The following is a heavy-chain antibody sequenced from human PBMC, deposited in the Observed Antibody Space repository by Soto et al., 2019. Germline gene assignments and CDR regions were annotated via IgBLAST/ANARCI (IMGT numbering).Heavy chain of an antibody. V-gene: IGHV4-4*07. CDR3: ARDGYYDFWSGYYPDNWFDP. CDR1: GGSISSYY. J-gene: IGHJ5*02. CDR2: IYTSGST. D-gene: IGHD3-3*01. Sequence: PSETLSLTCTVSGGSISSYYWSWNRQPAGKGLEWIGRIYTSGSTNYSPSLKSRVTMSVDTSKNQFSLKLSSVTAADTAVYYCARDGYYDFWSGYYPDNWFDPWGQGTLVTVPQ.